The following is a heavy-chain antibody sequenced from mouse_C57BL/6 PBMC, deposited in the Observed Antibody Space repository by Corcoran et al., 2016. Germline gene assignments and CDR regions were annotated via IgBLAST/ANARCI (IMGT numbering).Heavy chain of an antibody. V-gene: IGHV1-19*01. CDR3: ARGYHDAMDY. D-gene: IGHD1-2*01. J-gene: IGHJ4*01. CDR1: GYTFTDYY. CDR2: INPYNGGT. Sequence: EVQLQQSGPVLVKPGASVKMSCKASGYTFTDYYMNWVKQSHGKSLEWIGVINPYNGGTSYNQKFKGKATLTVDKSSSTAYMELNSLTSEDSAVYYCARGYHDAMDYWGQGTSVTVSS.